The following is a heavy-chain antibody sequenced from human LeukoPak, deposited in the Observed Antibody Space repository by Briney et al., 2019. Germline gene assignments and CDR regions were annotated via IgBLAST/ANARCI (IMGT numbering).Heavy chain of an antibody. V-gene: IGHV4-31*03. J-gene: IGHJ4*02. CDR1: GGSISSAGYY. CDR3: ARGYRPSLSSGSPDY. Sequence: PSETLSLTCTVSGGSISSAGYYWNWIRQHPGKGLEWIGYIYYSGNTYYNPSLKSRVTLSPDTSKNQFSLTLTSVTAADTAVYYCARGYRPSLSSGSPDYWGQGILVTVSS. D-gene: IGHD3-16*02. CDR2: IYYSGNT.